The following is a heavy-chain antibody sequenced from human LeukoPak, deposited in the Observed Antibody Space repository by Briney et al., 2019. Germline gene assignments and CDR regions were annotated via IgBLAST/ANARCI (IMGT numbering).Heavy chain of an antibody. V-gene: IGHV3-23*01. J-gene: IGHJ3*02. CDR3: AKHPYSSRPDAFDI. CDR1: GFTFSSYG. Sequence: GGSLRLSCAASGFTFSSYGMSWVRQAPGKGLEWVSSISGSGGSTSYADSVKGRFTISRDNSKNTGYLQMNSLRAEDTAVYYCAKHPYSSRPDAFDIWGQGTMVTVSS. CDR2: ISGSGGST. D-gene: IGHD6-13*01.